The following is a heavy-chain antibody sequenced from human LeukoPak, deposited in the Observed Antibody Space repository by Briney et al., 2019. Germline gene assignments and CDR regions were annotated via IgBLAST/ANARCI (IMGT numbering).Heavy chain of an antibody. CDR2: IKQDGEAK. Sequence: GGSLRLSCAASKFXFSNYWITWVRQAPGKGLEWVAPIKQDGEAKHYVDSVKGRFTISRDNAKNSLYLQMNSLRAEDTAVYYCARDFSNGDYEEILDYWGQGTLVTVSS. J-gene: IGHJ4*02. CDR1: KFXFSNYW. CDR3: ARDFSNGDYEEILDY. V-gene: IGHV3-7*04. D-gene: IGHD4-17*01.